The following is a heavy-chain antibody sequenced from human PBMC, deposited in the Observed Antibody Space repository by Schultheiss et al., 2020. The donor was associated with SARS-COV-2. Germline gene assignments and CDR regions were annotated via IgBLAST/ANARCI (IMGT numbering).Heavy chain of an antibody. V-gene: IGHV4-61*01. Sequence: SETLSLMCTVSGASVSSDNSYWTWIRQPPGGGLEWIGSVYFIGSTNYNPSLKSRVTITVDTSKNQFSLKLSSVTAADTAVYYCARGRYVAAAGYYFDSWGQGTLVTVSS. D-gene: IGHD6-13*01. CDR2: VYFIGST. J-gene: IGHJ4*02. CDR3: ARGRYVAAAGYYFDS. CDR1: GASVSSDNSY.